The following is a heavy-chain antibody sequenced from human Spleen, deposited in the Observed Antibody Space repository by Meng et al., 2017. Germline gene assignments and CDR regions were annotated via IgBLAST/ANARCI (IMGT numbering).Heavy chain of an antibody. D-gene: IGHD5/OR15-5a*01. Sequence: QGPVDESGPGLMKPSQPPSSLCSVSGGSISSCCWSWIRQPAWEGLELIGRIYSSGSTNYNPSLKSRLTMSVDTSKNQFSMSLSSVTAADTAVYYCARSVNWFDPWGQGTLVTVSS. CDR1: GGSISSCC. V-gene: IGHV4-4*07. CDR3: ARSVNWFDP. CDR2: IYSSGST. J-gene: IGHJ5*02.